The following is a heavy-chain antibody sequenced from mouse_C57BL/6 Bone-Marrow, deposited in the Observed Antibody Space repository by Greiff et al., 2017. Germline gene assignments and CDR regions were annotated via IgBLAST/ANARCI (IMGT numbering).Heavy chain of an antibody. CDR2: IYPGNSDT. D-gene: IGHD1-1*01. J-gene: IGHJ3*01. V-gene: IGHV1-5*01. CDR3: TRFDYGGFAY. Sequence: EVQLVESGTVLARPGASVKMSCKPSGYTFPSYWMHWVKQRPGQGLEWKGAIYPGNSDTSSNQKFKGKAKLTAVTSASTAYMELSSLTNEDSAVYYCTRFDYGGFAYWGQGTLVTVSA. CDR1: GYTFPSYW.